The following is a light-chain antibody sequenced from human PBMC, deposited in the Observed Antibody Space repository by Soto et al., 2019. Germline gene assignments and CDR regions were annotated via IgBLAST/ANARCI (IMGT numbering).Light chain of an antibody. J-gene: IGKJ5*01. CDR3: QQYGCSPIT. CDR1: QSVCSTY. Sequence: EIVLTQSPGTLSLSPGERATLSCRASQSVCSTYLAWYQQKPGQAPRLLIYDISTRATGIPDRFSGSGSGTDFTLTITRLEPADFAVYYCQQYGCSPITFGQGTRLEIK. CDR2: DIS. V-gene: IGKV3-20*01.